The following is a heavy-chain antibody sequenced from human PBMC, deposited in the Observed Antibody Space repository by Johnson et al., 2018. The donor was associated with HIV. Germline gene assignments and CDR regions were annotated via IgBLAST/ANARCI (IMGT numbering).Heavy chain of an antibody. J-gene: IGHJ3*02. Sequence: VQLVESGGVVVQPGGSLRLSCAASGFTFSSYWMSWVRQAPGKGLEWVANIKQDGSEKYYVDSVKGRFTISRDNAKNSLYLQMNSLRAEDTAVYYCARRDRSYDILTGYYQGDAFDIWGQGTMVTVSS. D-gene: IGHD3-9*01. CDR2: IKQDGSEK. CDR3: ARRDRSYDILTGYYQGDAFDI. CDR1: GFTFSSYW. V-gene: IGHV3-7*01.